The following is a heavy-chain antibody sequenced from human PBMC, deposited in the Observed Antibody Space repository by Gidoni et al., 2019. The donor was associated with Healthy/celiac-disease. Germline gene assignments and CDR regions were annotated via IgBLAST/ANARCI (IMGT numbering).Heavy chain of an antibody. V-gene: IGHV3-30*18. Sequence: QVQLVESGGGVVQPGRSLRLSCAASGFTFSSYGMHWVRQAPGKGLEWVAVISYDGSNKYYADSVKGRFTISRDNSKNTLYLQMNSLRAEDTAVYYCAKDLPHSSYSGYDRSPPYWGQGTLVTVSS. D-gene: IGHD5-12*01. CDR1: GFTFSSYG. CDR3: AKDLPHSSYSGYDRSPPY. J-gene: IGHJ4*02. CDR2: ISYDGSNK.